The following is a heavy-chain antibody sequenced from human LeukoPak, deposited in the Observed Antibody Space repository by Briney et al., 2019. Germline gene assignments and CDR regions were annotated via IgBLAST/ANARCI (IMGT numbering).Heavy chain of an antibody. CDR3: AREVVPAAPGHFDY. J-gene: IGHJ4*02. Sequence: SETLSLTCTVSGGSISSSSYYWGWIRQPPGKGLEWIGEINHSGSTNYNPSLKSRVTISVDTSKNQFSLKLSSVTAADTAVYYCAREVVPAAPGHFDYWGQGTLVTVSS. CDR2: INHSGST. V-gene: IGHV4-39*07. D-gene: IGHD2-2*01. CDR1: GGSISSSSYY.